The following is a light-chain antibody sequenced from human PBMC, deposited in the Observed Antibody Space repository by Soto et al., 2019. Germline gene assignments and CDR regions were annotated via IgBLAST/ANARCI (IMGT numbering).Light chain of an antibody. Sequence: DIQMTQSPSSLSASVGDRVTITCRASESISTYLNWYQQKPGEAPKLLINGASSLQSGVPSRFSGSRSVTDFTLTIGSLQPEDSATYYCQQSYTPPYTFGQGTTLEIK. CDR2: GAS. V-gene: IGKV1-39*01. CDR1: ESISTY. CDR3: QQSYTPPYT. J-gene: IGKJ2*01.